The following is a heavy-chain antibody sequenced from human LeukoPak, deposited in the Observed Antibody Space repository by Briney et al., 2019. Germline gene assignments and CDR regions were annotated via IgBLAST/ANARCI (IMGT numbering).Heavy chain of an antibody. V-gene: IGHV3-30*04. Sequence: GGSLRLSCAASGFTFSNCAMHWVRQAPGKGLEWVAVISYDGSDKSYADSVKGRVTISRGNSKNTLYLLMNTLRAEDTAVYYCARVGGGSSWFGHFDYWGQGTLVTVSS. D-gene: IGHD6-13*01. CDR3: ARVGGGSSWFGHFDY. CDR1: GFTFSNCA. J-gene: IGHJ4*02. CDR2: ISYDGSDK.